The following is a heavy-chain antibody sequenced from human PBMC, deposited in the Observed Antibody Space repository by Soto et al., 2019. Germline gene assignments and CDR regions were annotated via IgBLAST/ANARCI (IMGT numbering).Heavy chain of an antibody. J-gene: IGHJ3*02. CDR2: ISYDGSNK. V-gene: IGHV3-30*09. CDR3: ARGPYCSSTSCSGAVLGAFDI. Sequence: QVQVVESGGGVVQPGRSLRLSCAASGFPFSSCAMYWVRQAPGKGLAWVAVISYDGSNKYYADSVKGRFASSRDNSKNTLYLQMNSLGREDTAVYYGARGPYCSSTSCSGAVLGAFDIWGKWTMVTVSS. D-gene: IGHD2-2*01. CDR1: GFPFSSCA.